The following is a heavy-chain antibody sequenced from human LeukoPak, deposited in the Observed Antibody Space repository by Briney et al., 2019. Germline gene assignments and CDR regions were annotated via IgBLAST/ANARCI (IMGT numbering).Heavy chain of an antibody. CDR3: ARAGRRFLEWLLDY. J-gene: IGHJ4*02. CDR2: IYYSGST. Sequence: SATLSLTCTVSGGSISSSSYYWGWIRQPPGKGLEWIGSIYYSGSTYYNPSLKSRVTISVDTSKNQFSLKLSSVTAADTAVYYCARAGRRFLEWLLDYWGQGTLVTVSS. D-gene: IGHD3-3*01. V-gene: IGHV4-39*07. CDR1: GGSISSSSYY.